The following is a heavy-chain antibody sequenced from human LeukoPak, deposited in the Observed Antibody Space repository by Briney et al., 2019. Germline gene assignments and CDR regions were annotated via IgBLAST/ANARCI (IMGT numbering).Heavy chain of an antibody. CDR2: ISSSSSYI. D-gene: IGHD2-15*01. CDR3: ARVRDRYCSGGSCYPDY. CDR1: GFTFSSYS. V-gene: IGHV3-21*01. J-gene: IGHJ4*02. Sequence: GGSLRPSCAASGFTFSSYSMNWVRQAPGKGLEWVSSISSSSSYIYYADSVKGRFTISRDNAKNSLYLQMNSLRAEDTAVYYCARVRDRYCSGGSCYPDYWGQGTLVTVSS.